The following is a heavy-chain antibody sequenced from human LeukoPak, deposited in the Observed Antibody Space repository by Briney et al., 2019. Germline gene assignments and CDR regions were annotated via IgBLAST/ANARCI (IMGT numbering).Heavy chain of an antibody. Sequence: SETLSLTCTVSGGPISSYYWSWIRQPPGKGLEWIGYIYYSGSTNYNPSLKSRVTISVDTSKNQFSLKLSSVTAADTAVYYCARGGSYYYGSGSDYPPVYYFDYWGQGTLVTVSS. V-gene: IGHV4-59*01. D-gene: IGHD3-10*01. CDR2: IYYSGST. J-gene: IGHJ4*02. CDR3: ARGGSYYYGSGSDYPPVYYFDY. CDR1: GGPISSYY.